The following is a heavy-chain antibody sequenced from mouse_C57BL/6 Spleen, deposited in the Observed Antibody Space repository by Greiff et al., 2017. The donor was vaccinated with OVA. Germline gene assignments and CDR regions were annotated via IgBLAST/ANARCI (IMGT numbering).Heavy chain of an antibody. V-gene: IGHV1-7*01. Sequence: QVQLQQSGAELAKPGASVKLSCKASGYTFTSYWMHWVKQRPGQGLEWIGYINPSSGYTKYNQKFKDKATLTADKSSSTASIQLSSLTYYDSSVYYCADYYSDYWGQGTLVTVSA. D-gene: IGHD2-13*01. J-gene: IGHJ3*01. CDR2: INPSSGYT. CDR1: GYTFTSYW. CDR3: ADYYSDY.